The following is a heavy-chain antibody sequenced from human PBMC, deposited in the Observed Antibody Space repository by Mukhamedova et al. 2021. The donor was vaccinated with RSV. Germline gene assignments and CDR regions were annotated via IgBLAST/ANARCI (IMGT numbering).Heavy chain of an antibody. CDR3: AREDEWVDY. V-gene: IGHV1-46*01. J-gene: IGHJ4*02. D-gene: IGHD1-26*01. Sequence: GLEWMGIINPSGGSTSYAQKFQGRVTMTRDTSTSTVYMELSSLRSEDTAVYYCAREDEWVDYLGQGTLVTVSS. CDR2: INPSGGST.